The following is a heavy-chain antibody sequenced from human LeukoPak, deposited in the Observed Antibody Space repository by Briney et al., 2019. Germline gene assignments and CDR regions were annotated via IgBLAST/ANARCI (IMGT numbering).Heavy chain of an antibody. V-gene: IGHV4-59*01. CDR1: GGSLISYY. Sequence: SETLSLTCTVSGGSLISYYWSWIRQPPGKGLEWIGYIYYSGNTDYNPSLRSRVTISVDTSKNQFSLKLTSVTAADTAVYYCARNSPVPNIRGRGTMVTVSS. CDR3: ARNSPVPNI. CDR2: IYYSGNT. J-gene: IGHJ3*01.